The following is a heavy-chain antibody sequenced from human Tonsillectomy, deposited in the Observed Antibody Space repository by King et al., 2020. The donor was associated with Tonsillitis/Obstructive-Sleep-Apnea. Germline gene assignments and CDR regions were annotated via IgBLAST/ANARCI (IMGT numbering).Heavy chain of an antibody. J-gene: IGHJ3*02. CDR3: ARPSLGDHDALDI. V-gene: IGHV5-51*01. CDR2: IYHGDSDT. Sequence: VQLVESGAEVIKPGESLKISCKVSVYSFTSYCIGWVRQMPGKGLEWMGIIYHGDSDTRYSPSFQGQVTISADKSISTAYLQVSSLKASDTAMYYCARPSLGDHDALDIWGQATMVTVSS. CDR1: VYSFTSYC. D-gene: IGHD3-3*02.